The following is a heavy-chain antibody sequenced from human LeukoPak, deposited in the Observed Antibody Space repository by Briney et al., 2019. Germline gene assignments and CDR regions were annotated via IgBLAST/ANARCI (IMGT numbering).Heavy chain of an antibody. V-gene: IGHV3-30*18. CDR1: GFTFSSYW. CDR3: AKDSGSYFGHFDY. J-gene: IGHJ4*02. CDR2: ISYDGSNK. Sequence: PGGSLRLSCAASGFTFSSYWMTWVRQAPGKGLEWVAVISYDGSNKYYADSVKGRFTISRDNSKNTLYLQMNSLRAEDTAVYYCAKDSGSYFGHFDYWGQGTLVTVSS. D-gene: IGHD1-26*01.